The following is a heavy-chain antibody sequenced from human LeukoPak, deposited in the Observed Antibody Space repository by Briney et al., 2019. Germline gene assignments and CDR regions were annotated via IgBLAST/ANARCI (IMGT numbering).Heavy chain of an antibody. Sequence: GGSLRLSCVPSGFNFSNYYMNWIRHAPGKGLEWISYISSGGSLTYYAGSVKGRFTISRDDAEKSLYLHMHSLRAEDTAVYYCAREGDGGASPSFDSWGPGTLVTVSS. V-gene: IGHV3-11*04. J-gene: IGHJ4*02. D-gene: IGHD2-21*01. CDR1: GFNFSNYY. CDR2: ISSGGSLT. CDR3: AREGDGGASPSFDS.